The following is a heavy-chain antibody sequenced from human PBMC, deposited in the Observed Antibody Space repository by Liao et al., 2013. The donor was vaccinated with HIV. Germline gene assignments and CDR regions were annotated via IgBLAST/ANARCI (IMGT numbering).Heavy chain of an antibody. V-gene: IGHV4-61*02. CDR3: ARAGVVQDVFHI. D-gene: IGHD3-3*01. CDR2: IHFDGTT. J-gene: IGHJ3*02. Sequence: QVQLQESGPGLVRPAQTLSLTCSVSGDSISTGGFYWNWIRQPAGKGLEWIGRIHFDGTTNHSPSLVGRVSISLDTSKNQVYLSLTSVTAADTAVYYCARAGVVQDVFHIWGQGTMVTVSS. CDR1: GDSISTGGFY.